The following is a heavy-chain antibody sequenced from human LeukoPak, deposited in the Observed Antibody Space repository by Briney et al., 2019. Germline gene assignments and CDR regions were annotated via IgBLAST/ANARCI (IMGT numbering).Heavy chain of an antibody. J-gene: IGHJ5*02. CDR2: INHSGST. V-gene: IGHV4-34*01. D-gene: IGHD3-3*01. Sequence: SETLSLTCAVYGGSFSGYYWSWIRQPPGKGLEWIGEINHSGSTNYNPSLKSRVTISVDTSKNQFSLKLSSVTAADTAVYYCAREGFLEWLTGFDPWGQGTLVTVSS. CDR1: GGSFSGYY. CDR3: AREGFLEWLTGFDP.